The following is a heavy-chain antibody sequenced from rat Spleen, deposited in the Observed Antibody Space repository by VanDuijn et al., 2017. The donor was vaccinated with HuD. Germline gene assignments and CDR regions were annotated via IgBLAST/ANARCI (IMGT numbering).Heavy chain of an antibody. Sequence: EVQLVETGGGLVQPGRSLRLSCVASGFTFSSYWMYWIRQAPGKGLEWVSSINTDGGSTYYPDSVKGRFTISRDNAEDTVYLQMDSLRSEDTATYYCAAGYYVMDAWGQGASVTVSS. CDR1: GFTFSSYW. J-gene: IGHJ4*01. CDR2: INTDGGST. V-gene: IGHV5-58*01. CDR3: AAGYYVMDA.